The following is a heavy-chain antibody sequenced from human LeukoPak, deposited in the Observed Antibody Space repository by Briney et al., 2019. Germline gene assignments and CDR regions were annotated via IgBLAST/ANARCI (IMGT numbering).Heavy chain of an antibody. CDR3: VSRKLGNDY. Sequence: SETLSLTCTVSGGSVTDYYWSWIRQSPGKGLEWIGYIYYTGTSYNPSLKSRVTISADTSKNQFSLKLISVTAADTAVYYCVSRKLGNDYWGQGTLVTVSS. J-gene: IGHJ4*02. D-gene: IGHD7-27*01. V-gene: IGHV4-59*02. CDR2: IYYTGT. CDR1: GGSVTDYY.